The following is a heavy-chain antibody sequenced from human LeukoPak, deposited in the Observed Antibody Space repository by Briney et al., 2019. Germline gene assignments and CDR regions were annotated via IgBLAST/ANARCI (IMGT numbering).Heavy chain of an antibody. J-gene: IGHJ3*02. CDR1: GGSFSGYY. CDR2: INHSGST. CDR3: ARDMGYSGYDYPDDAFDI. D-gene: IGHD5-12*01. V-gene: IGHV4-34*01. Sequence: SETLSLTCAVYGGSFSGYYWSWIRQPPGKGLEWIGEINHSGSTNYNPSLKSRVTISVDTSKNQFSLKLSSVTAADTAVYYCARDMGYSGYDYPDDAFDIWGQGTMVTVSS.